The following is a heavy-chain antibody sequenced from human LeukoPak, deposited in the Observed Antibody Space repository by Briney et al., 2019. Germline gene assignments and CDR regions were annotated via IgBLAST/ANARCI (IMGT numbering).Heavy chain of an antibody. J-gene: IGHJ5*02. Sequence: PGRSLRLSCAASGFTFSSYAMHWVRQAPGKGLEWVAVISYDGSNKYYADSVKGRFTISRDNSKNTLYLQMNSLRAEDTAVYYCAKEDSSGWTRAFDPWGQGTLVTVSS. CDR2: ISYDGSNK. CDR1: GFTFSSYA. D-gene: IGHD6-19*01. CDR3: AKEDSSGWTRAFDP. V-gene: IGHV3-30*04.